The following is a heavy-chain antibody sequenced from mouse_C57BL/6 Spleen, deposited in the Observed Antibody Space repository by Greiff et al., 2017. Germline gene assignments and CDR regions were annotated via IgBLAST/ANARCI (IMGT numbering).Heavy chain of an antibody. D-gene: IGHD2-3*01. CDR1: GYTFTSYG. Sequence: QVQLQQSGAELARPGASVKLSCKASGYTFTSYGISWVKQRTGQGLEWIGEIYPRSGNTYYNEKFKGKATLTADKSSSTAYMELRSLTAEDSAVCFCARLDDGFGFAYWGQGTLVTVSA. CDR3: ARLDDGFGFAY. J-gene: IGHJ3*01. V-gene: IGHV1-81*01. CDR2: IYPRSGNT.